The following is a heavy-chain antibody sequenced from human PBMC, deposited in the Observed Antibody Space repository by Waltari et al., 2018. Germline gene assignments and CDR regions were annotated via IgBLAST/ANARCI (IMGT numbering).Heavy chain of an antibody. Sequence: QLQLQESGPGLVKPSETLSLTCTVSGGSISSSSYYWGWIRQPPGKGLEWIGSIYYSGSTHYNPALNSRVTIAVDTSKNQFSLKLSSVTAADTAVYYCASTVYYDSSGWTYYFDYWGQGTLVTVSS. CDR3: ASTVYYDSSGWTYYFDY. D-gene: IGHD3-22*01. CDR1: GGSISSSSYY. CDR2: IYYSGST. V-gene: IGHV4-39*01. J-gene: IGHJ4*02.